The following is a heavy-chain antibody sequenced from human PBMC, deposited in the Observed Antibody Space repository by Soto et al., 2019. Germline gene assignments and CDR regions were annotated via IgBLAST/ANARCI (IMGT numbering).Heavy chain of an antibody. J-gene: IGHJ4*02. V-gene: IGHV1-18*01. CDR1: GYTFTSYG. Sequence: ASVKVSCKASGYTFTSYGISWVRQAPGQGLEWMGWISAYNGNTNYAQKLQGRVTMTTDTSTSTAYMELRSLRSDDTAVYYCAKSDLMLLPGAFDYWGQGTLVTVSS. CDR3: AKSDLMLLPGAFDY. CDR2: ISAYNGNT. D-gene: IGHD2-8*01.